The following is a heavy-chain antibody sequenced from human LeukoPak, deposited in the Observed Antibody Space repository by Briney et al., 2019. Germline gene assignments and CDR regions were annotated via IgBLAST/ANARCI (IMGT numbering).Heavy chain of an antibody. CDR1: GFTFSSYA. CDR2: ISGSSAGT. J-gene: IGHJ5*02. CDR3: ARDFAPTA. V-gene: IGHV3-23*01. Sequence: GGSLRLSCAASGFTFSSYAMSWVRQAPGKGLEWVSCISGSSAGTFYADSVKGRFTISRDNSKNMLYLQMNSLRAEDTAVYYCARDFAPTAWGQGTLVTVSS.